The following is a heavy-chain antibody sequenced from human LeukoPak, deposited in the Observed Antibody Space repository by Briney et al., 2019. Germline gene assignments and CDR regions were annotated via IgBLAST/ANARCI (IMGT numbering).Heavy chain of an antibody. Sequence: ASVKVSCKASGYTFTSYYMHWVRQAPGQGLEWMGWINPNSGGTNYAQKFQGRVTMTRDTSISTAYMELSRLRSDDTAVYYCAREKSGSYYEFDYWGQGTLVTVSS. D-gene: IGHD1-26*01. CDR2: INPNSGGT. V-gene: IGHV1-2*02. J-gene: IGHJ4*02. CDR3: AREKSGSYYEFDY. CDR1: GYTFTSYY.